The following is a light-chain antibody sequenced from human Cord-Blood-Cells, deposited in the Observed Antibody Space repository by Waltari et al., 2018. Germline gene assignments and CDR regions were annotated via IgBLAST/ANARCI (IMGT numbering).Light chain of an antibody. J-gene: IGLJ3*02. CDR3: QSYDSSNHWV. V-gene: IGLV6-57*01. Sequence: FMLTQPHSVSASPGKTVTISCTRSSASLASTYVPRSKQRPGSSPTTVIDEDNQRPSGVPDRFSGSIDSSSNSASLTISGLKTEDETDYYCQSYDSSNHWVFGGGTKLTVL. CDR1: SASLASTY. CDR2: EDN.